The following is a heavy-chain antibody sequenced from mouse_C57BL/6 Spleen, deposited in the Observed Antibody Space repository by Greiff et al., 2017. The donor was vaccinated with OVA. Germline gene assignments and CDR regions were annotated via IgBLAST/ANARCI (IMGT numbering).Heavy chain of an antibody. CDR2: IDPEDGDT. Sequence: EVQLQQSGAELVRPGASVKLSCTASGFNIKDYYMHWVKQRPEQGLEWIGRIDPEDGDTEYAPKFQGKATMTADTSSNTAYLQLSGLTSEDTAVYYCTTERDYDCDEGFAYWGQGTLVTVSA. J-gene: IGHJ3*01. V-gene: IGHV14-1*01. CDR3: TTERDYDCDEGFAY. D-gene: IGHD2-4*01. CDR1: GFNIKDYY.